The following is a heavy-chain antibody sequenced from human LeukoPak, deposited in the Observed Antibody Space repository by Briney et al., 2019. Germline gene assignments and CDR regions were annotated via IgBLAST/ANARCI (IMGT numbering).Heavy chain of an antibody. CDR3: ASGSSGYDP. CDR1: GGSISNYY. D-gene: IGHD5-12*01. Sequence: SETLSLTCTVSGGSISNYYWSWIRQPAREGLEWIGRIYSSGTTIYNPSLKSRVTMSVDTSKNQFSLKLSSVTAADTAVYFCASGSSGYDPWGQGTLVTVSS. V-gene: IGHV4-4*07. CDR2: IYSSGTT. J-gene: IGHJ5*02.